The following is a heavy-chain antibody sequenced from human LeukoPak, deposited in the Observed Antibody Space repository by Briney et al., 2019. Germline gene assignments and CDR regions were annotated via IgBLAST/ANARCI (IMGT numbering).Heavy chain of an antibody. D-gene: IGHD5-24*01. V-gene: IGHV3-7*01. CDR2: IKQDGSDK. J-gene: IGHJ4*02. Sequence: GGSLRLSCAASGFTFSDYWMSWVRQAPGKGLEWVAYIKQDGSDKYYVDSVKGRFTISKDNAKNSLYLQMNSLRDEDSAVYYCARANYCFDYWGQGTLVTVSS. CDR3: ARANYCFDY. CDR1: GFTFSDYW.